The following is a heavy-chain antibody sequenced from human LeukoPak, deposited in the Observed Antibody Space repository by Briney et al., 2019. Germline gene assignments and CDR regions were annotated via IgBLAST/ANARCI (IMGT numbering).Heavy chain of an antibody. J-gene: IGHJ4*02. Sequence: GGSLTLSCAASGFTFSNTWMSWVRLAPGKGLEWVGRIRSNPDGETTESAAPVKGRFTISRDDSRKTLYLQMNSLKTEDTAVYYCTTETSVGDFWSGLTFYFDYWGQGTLVTVSS. CDR2: IRSNPDGETT. CDR3: TTETSVGDFWSGLTFYFDY. D-gene: IGHD3-3*01. V-gene: IGHV3-15*01. CDR1: GFTFSNTW.